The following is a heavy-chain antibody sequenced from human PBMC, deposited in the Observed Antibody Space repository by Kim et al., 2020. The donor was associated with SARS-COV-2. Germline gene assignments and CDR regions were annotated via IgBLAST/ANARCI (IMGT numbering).Heavy chain of an antibody. CDR1: GFTFSSYA. D-gene: IGHD6-6*01. CDR2: ISGSGGST. Sequence: GGSLRLSCAASGFTFSSYAMSWVRQAPGKGLEWVSAISGSGGSTYYADSVKGRFTISRDNSKNTLYLQMNSLRAEDTAVYYCAKDLTSGVAARPRDFDYWGQGTLVTVSS. J-gene: IGHJ4*02. CDR3: AKDLTSGVAARPRDFDY. V-gene: IGHV3-23*01.